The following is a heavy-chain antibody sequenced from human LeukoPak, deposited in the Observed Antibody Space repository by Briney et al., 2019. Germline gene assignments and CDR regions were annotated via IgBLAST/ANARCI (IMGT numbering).Heavy chain of an antibody. J-gene: IGHJ5*02. V-gene: IGHV3-11*01. CDR2: ISSSGNTI. D-gene: IGHD6-19*01. CDR3: AKCSTSAYTTGWCNWIDP. CDR1: GFIFSDSY. Sequence: GGSLRLSCAASGFIFSDSYMIWIRQAPGRGLEWVSYISSSGNTIYSADSVKGRFTVSRDTSKNTLYLQMNSLRADDTAVYYCAKCSTSAYTTGWCNWIDPWGQGTLVTVSS.